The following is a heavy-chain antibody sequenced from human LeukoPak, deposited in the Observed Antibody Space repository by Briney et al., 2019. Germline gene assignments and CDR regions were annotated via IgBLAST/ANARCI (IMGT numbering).Heavy chain of an antibody. CDR1: GYTFTDYY. V-gene: IGHV1-2*02. CDR3: ARGRYCSETSCSDFDP. CDR2: INPNSGGT. D-gene: IGHD2-2*01. J-gene: IGHJ5*02. Sequence: ASVKVSCKASGYTFTDYYMHWVRQAPGPGLEWMGWINPNSGGTDYAQKFQGRVTMIRDTSISTAYMELSRLTSDDTAVYYCARGRYCSETSCSDFDPWGQGTLVTVSP.